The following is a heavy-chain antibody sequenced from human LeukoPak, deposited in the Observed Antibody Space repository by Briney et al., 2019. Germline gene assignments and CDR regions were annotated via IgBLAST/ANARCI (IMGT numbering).Heavy chain of an antibody. D-gene: IGHD3-9*01. J-gene: IGHJ4*02. CDR1: GGSISSSSYY. CDR3: ARGYYNILTGYYVDY. Sequence: TSETLSLTCTVSGGSISSSSYYWGWIRQPPGKGLEWIGSIYYSGSTYYNLSLKSRVTISVDTSKNQFSLKLSSVTAADTAVYYCARGYYNILTGYYVDYWGQGTLVTVSS. CDR2: IYYSGST. V-gene: IGHV4-39*07.